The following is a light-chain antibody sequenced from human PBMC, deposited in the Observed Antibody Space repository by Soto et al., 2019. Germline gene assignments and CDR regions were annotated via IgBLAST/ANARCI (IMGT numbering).Light chain of an antibody. Sequence: LTQPPSASGTPGQRVTISCSGSSSNIGSNYVYWYQQFPGMAPKLLIYSSHQRPSGVPDRFSASKSGTSASLAISGLRSEDEADYYCSSYAGSNNFGVFGTGTKVTVL. CDR2: SSH. CDR1: SSNIGSNY. CDR3: SSYAGSNNFGV. V-gene: IGLV1-47*02. J-gene: IGLJ1*01.